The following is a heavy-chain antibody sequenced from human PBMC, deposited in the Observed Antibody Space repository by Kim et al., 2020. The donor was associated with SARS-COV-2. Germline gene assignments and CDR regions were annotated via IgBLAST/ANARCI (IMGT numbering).Heavy chain of an antibody. V-gene: IGHV1-18*01. D-gene: IGHD3-16*01. J-gene: IGHJ4*02. CDR1: GYIFSIYG. Sequence: ASVKVSCKTSGYIFSIYGFSWVRQAPGQGLEWMGWINTKDGDTKYVQKFQDRVTMTTDSSTSTAYMELRGLKFDDTAVYYCVRGTWGGVNDYWGQGALVT. CDR2: INTKDGDT. CDR3: VRGTWGGVNDY.